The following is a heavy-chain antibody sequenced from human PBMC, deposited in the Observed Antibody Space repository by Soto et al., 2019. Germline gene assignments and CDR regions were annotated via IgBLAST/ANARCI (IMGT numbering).Heavy chain of an antibody. CDR3: ARGQSYLRPTYSLTAQKAMVTLRWFDP. CDR2: INHSGST. CDR1: GGSFSGYY. J-gene: IGHJ5*02. V-gene: IGHV4-34*01. Sequence: SETLSLTCAVYGGSFSGYYWSWIRQPPGKGLEWIGEINHSGSTNYNPSLKSRVTISVDTSKNQFSLKLSSVTAADTAVYYCARGQSYLRPTYSLTAQKAMVTLRWFDPWGQGTLVTVSS. D-gene: IGHD5-18*01.